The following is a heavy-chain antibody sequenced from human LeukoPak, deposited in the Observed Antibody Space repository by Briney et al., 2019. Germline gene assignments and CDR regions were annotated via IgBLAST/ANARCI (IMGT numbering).Heavy chain of an antibody. CDR1: GGSISSGSYY. Sequence: TLSLTCTVSGGSISSGSYYWSWIRQPAGKGLEWIGRIYTSGSTNYNPSLKSRVTMSIDTSKNHFSLKLTSVTAADTATYYCARETSLAGFASGLGFNYWGQGILVTVSS. CDR3: ARETSLAGFASGLGFNY. D-gene: IGHD6-19*01. J-gene: IGHJ4*02. V-gene: IGHV4-61*02. CDR2: IYTSGST.